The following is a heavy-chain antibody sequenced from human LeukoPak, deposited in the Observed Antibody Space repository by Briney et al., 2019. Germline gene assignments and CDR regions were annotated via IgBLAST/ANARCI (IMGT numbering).Heavy chain of an antibody. CDR1: GYTFTGYY. Sequence: ASVKVSCKASGYTFTGYYMHWVRQAPGQGLEWMGWINPNSGGTNYAQKFQGRVTMTRDTSISTAYMELSRLRSDDTAVYYCARDLGDIVGATMGYWGQGALVTVSS. CDR3: ARDLGDIVGATMGY. D-gene: IGHD1-26*01. V-gene: IGHV1-2*02. CDR2: INPNSGGT. J-gene: IGHJ4*02.